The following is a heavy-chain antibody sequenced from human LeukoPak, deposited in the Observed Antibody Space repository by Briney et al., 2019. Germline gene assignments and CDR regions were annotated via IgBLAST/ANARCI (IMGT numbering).Heavy chain of an antibody. CDR3: AKSYFDYSTYYSYYFNL. D-gene: IGHD4-11*01. J-gene: IGHJ4*02. CDR2: VYTSGST. Sequence: SETLSLTCTVSGGSISGGYWSWIRQPPGRGLVWIGYVYTSGSTNYNPSLKSRVTISVDTSKSQFALKLSSVTAADTAVYYCAKSYFDYSTYYSYYFNLWGQGALVTVSS. CDR1: GGSISGGY. V-gene: IGHV4-4*09.